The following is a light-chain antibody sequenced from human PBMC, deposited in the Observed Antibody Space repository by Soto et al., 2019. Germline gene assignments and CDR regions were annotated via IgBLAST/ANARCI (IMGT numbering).Light chain of an antibody. CDR3: QQYRSWPRT. CDR1: QSISTY. Sequence: EIVLTQSPATLSLSPGERATLSCRASQSISTYLAWYQQKPGQAPRLLIYGASTRATDMPGTFSGRGSGTEFTLTISSLRPEDFGVYYCQQYRSWPRTFGRGTKVEIK. J-gene: IGKJ1*01. CDR2: GAS. V-gene: IGKV3-15*01.